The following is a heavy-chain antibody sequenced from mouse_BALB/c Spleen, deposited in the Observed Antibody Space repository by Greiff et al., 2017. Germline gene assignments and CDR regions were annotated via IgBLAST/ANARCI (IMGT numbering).Heavy chain of an antibody. V-gene: IGHV5-17*02. CDR2: ISSGSSTI. CDR3: ASRPAYYGNYEGAMDY. CDR1: GFTFSSFG. J-gene: IGHJ4*01. D-gene: IGHD2-10*01. Sequence: DVQLVESGGGLVQPGGSRKLSCAASGFTFSSFGMHWVRQAPEKGLEWVAYISSGSSTIYYADTVKGRFTISRDNPKNTLFLQMTSLRSEDTAMYYCASRPAYYGNYEGAMDYWGQGTSVTVSS.